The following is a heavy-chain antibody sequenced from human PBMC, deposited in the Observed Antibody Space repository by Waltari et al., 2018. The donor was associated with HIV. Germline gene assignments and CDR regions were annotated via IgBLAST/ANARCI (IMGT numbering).Heavy chain of an antibody. V-gene: IGHV4-34*08. CDR3: ARGSQHHDH. CDR1: GTTFSGYY. Sequence: QVQLQQWGTGLLKPSATLSLKCAIAGTTFSGYYWSWIRQSPAMGLEWLGEVSHSGATNYNPSFEGRVSISADMSKNQLSLNLTSLTAADTGVYFCARGSQHHDHWGQGTPVTVSS. J-gene: IGHJ5*02. CDR2: VSHSGAT. D-gene: IGHD3-10*01.